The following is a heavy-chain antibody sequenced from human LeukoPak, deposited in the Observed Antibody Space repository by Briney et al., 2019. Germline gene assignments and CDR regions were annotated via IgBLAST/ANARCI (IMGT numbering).Heavy chain of an antibody. CDR1: GGSISTYY. CDR2: IYYSGST. Sequence: SETLSLTCTVSGGSISTYYWSWIRQPPGRGLEWIGYIYYSGSTNYNPSLKSRVTISVDTSKNQFSLKLSSVTAADTAVYYCGREMYGDFEGSWFHPWGQGTLVTVSP. J-gene: IGHJ5*02. CDR3: GREMYGDFEGSWFHP. V-gene: IGHV4-59*01. D-gene: IGHD4-17*01.